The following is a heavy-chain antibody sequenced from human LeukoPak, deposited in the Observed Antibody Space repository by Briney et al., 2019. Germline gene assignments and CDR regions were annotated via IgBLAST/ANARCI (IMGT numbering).Heavy chain of an antibody. CDR1: GGSISSGDYY. CDR2: IYYSGST. CDR3: ARKGATRVHDAFDI. Sequence: PSETLSLTCTVSGGSISSGDYYWSWIRQPPGKGLEWIGYIYYSGSTYYNPSLKSRVTISVDTSMNQFSLKLSSVTAADTAVYYCARKGATRVHDAFDIWGQGTMVTVSS. J-gene: IGHJ3*02. D-gene: IGHD1-26*01. V-gene: IGHV4-30-4*08.